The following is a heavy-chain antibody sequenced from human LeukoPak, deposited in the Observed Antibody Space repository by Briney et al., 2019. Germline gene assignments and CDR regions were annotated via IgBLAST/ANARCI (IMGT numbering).Heavy chain of an antibody. Sequence: ASVKVSCKAAGYTFTSYDINWVRQATGQGLEWMGWMNPNSGNTGYAQKFQGRVTMTRNTSISTAYMELSSLRSEDTAVYYCARKSCYYDSSDFDLWGRGTLVTVSS. V-gene: IGHV1-8*01. J-gene: IGHJ2*01. CDR3: ARKSCYYDSSDFDL. CDR1: GYTFTSYD. D-gene: IGHD3-22*01. CDR2: MNPNSGNT.